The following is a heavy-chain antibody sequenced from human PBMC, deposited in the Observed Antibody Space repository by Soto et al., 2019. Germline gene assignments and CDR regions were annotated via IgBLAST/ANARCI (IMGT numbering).Heavy chain of an antibody. J-gene: IGHJ5*02. V-gene: IGHV3-9*01. CDR2: ISWNSGSI. CDR1: GFTFDDYA. D-gene: IGHD2-2*01. Sequence: EVQLVESGEGLVQPGRSLRLSCAASGFTFDDYAMHWVRQAPGKGLEWVSGISWNSGSIGYADSVKGRFTISRDNAKNSLYLQMNSLRAEDTALYYCAKGGAPYQLLNWFDPWGQGTLVTVSS. CDR3: AKGGAPYQLLNWFDP.